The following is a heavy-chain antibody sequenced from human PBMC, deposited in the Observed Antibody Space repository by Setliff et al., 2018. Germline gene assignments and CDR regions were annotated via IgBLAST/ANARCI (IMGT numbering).Heavy chain of an antibody. CDR2: IKQDGREK. D-gene: IGHD6-13*01. Sequence: GGSLRLSCVVSGFNFSNYWMSWVRQVPGKGLEWVANIKQDGREKNYADSVKGRFTISRDNVRSSLSLQMNSLRVEDTAVYYCAREPWQQLVVDYWGQGTLVTVSS. J-gene: IGHJ4*02. CDR1: GFNFSNYW. CDR3: AREPWQQLVVDY. V-gene: IGHV3-7*03.